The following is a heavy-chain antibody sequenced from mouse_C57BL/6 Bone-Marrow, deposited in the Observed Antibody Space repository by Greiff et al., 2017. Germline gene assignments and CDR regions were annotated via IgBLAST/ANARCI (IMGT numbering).Heavy chain of an antibody. CDR3: TRDRYYYGSSYYYFDY. V-gene: IGHV5-9-1*02. CDR1: GFTFSSYA. CDR2: ISSGGDYI. J-gene: IGHJ2*01. D-gene: IGHD1-1*01. Sequence: EVHLVESGEGLVKPGGSLKLSCAASGFTFSSYAMSWVRQTPEKRLEWVAYISSGGDYIYYADTVKGRFTISRDNARNTLYLQMSSLKSEDTAMYYCTRDRYYYGSSYYYFDYWGQVTTLTVSS.